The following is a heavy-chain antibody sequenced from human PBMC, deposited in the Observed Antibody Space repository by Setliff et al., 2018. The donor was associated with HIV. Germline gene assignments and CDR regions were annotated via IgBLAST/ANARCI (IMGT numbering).Heavy chain of an antibody. V-gene: IGHV4-59*11. Sequence: SETLSLTCSVSGGSITSHYWTWIRQPPGKGLEWIGFISYSGNPHYNPSLKSRVTIGMDTSKNQVSLKLSSVTAADTAVYYFARDMYYYDSSGYSFDYWGQGTLVTVSS. D-gene: IGHD3-22*01. CDR2: ISYSGNP. J-gene: IGHJ4*02. CDR1: GGSITSHY. CDR3: ARDMYYYDSSGYSFDY.